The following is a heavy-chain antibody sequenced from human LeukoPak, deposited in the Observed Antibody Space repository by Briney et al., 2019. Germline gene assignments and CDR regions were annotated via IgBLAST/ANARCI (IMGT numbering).Heavy chain of an antibody. Sequence: GGSLRLSCTGSGFTFGDYAMSWVRQAPGKGLEWVGFIRRKAYGGTTEYAASVKGRFTISRDDSKNTLYLQMNSLRAEDTAVYYCARDGGYGDNLFDYWGQGTLVTVSS. D-gene: IGHD4-17*01. J-gene: IGHJ4*02. V-gene: IGHV3-49*04. CDR1: GFTFGDYA. CDR2: IRRKAYGGTT. CDR3: ARDGGYGDNLFDY.